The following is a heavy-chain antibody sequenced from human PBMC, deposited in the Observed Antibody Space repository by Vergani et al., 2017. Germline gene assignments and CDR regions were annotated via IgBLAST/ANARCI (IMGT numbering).Heavy chain of an antibody. CDR2: IYNSGNG. CDR3: ASGKYYSDSTSHFRGRYFDV. CDR1: GDSVISTDYH. D-gene: IGHD3-16*01. Sequence: QVQLQESGPGLVKPSETLSLTCTVSGDSVISTDYHWGWIRQPPGKGLEWIGSIYNSGNGDSSSSLKSRVTISADTSKNQFSLRLTSVTAADTAVYYCASGKYYSDSTSHFRGRYFDVWGRGTLVTVPS. V-gene: IGHV4-39*01. J-gene: IGHJ2*01.